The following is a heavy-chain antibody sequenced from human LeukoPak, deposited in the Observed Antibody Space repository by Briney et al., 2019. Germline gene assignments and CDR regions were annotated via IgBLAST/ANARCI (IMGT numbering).Heavy chain of an antibody. CDR1: GYTFIRYG. CDR3: ARGGRLLTSDFDY. D-gene: IGHD1-14*01. V-gene: IGHV1-18*01. Sequence: GASVTVSCTSAGYTFIRYGISRVRQAPGQGLEWMGWISAYNGNTKNVQKFQGRVTMTTDTSTSIAYMELRSLRSDDTAVYYCARGGRLLTSDFDYWGQGTLVTVSS. CDR2: ISAYNGNT. J-gene: IGHJ4*02.